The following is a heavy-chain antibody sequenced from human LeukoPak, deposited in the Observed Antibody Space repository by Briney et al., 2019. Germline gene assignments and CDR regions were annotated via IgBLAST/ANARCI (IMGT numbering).Heavy chain of an antibody. V-gene: IGHV3-11*01. CDR3: ARERRYYDSSGYYSYFDY. J-gene: IGHJ4*02. CDR2: ISSSGSTI. Sequence: GGSLRLSCAASGFTFSDYYMSWIRQAPGKGLEWVSYISSSGSTIYYADSVKGRFTISRDNAKNSLYLQMNGLRAEDTAVYYCARERRYYDSSGYYSYFDYWGQGTLVTVSS. CDR1: GFTFSDYY. D-gene: IGHD3-22*01.